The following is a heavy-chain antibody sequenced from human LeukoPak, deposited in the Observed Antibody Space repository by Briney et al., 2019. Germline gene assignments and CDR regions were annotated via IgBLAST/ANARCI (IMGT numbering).Heavy chain of an antibody. CDR2: INHSGST. D-gene: IGHD5-24*01. Sequence: PSETLSLTCAVYGGSFSGYYWSWIRQPPGKGLEWIGEINHSGSTNYNPSLKSRVTMSVDTSKNQFSLKLSSVTAADTAVYYCARGRRSVATRYDYWGQGTLVTVSS. CDR3: ARGRRSVATRYDY. J-gene: IGHJ4*02. CDR1: GGSFSGYY. V-gene: IGHV4-34*01.